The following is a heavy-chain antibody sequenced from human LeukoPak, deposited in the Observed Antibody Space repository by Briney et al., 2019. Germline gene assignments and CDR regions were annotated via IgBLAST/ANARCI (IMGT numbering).Heavy chain of an antibody. D-gene: IGHD2-21*02. V-gene: IGHV3-NL1*01. CDR2: IYDGGST. CDR1: GFTFSSYG. J-gene: IGHJ3*02. Sequence: RGSLRLSCAASGFTFSSYGMHWVRQAPGKGLEWVSIIYDGGSTYYADSVRGRFTISRDNSKNTLYLQLNSLRAEDTAVYYCARTLVTAIHLDAFDIWGQGTMVTVSS. CDR3: ARTLVTAIHLDAFDI.